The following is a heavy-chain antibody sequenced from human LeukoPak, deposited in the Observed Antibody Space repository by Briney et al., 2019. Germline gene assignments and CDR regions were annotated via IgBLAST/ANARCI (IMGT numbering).Heavy chain of an antibody. CDR2: IYYSGST. CDR1: GGSISSYY. J-gene: IGHJ4*02. V-gene: IGHV4-59*01. Sequence: PSETLSLTCTVSGGSISSYYWSWIRQPPGKGLEWIGYIYYSGSTNYNPSLKSRVTISVDTSKNQFSLKLSSVTAADTAVYYCARGPVGDSSSWYFYYWGQGTLVTVSS. CDR3: ARGPVGDSSSWYFYY. D-gene: IGHD6-13*01.